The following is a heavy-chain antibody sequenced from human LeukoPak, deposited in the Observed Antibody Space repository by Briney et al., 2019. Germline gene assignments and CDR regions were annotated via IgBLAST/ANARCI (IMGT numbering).Heavy chain of an antibody. V-gene: IGHV3-7*01. J-gene: IGHJ4*02. CDR2: KKQDGSDK. Sequence: PGGSLRLSCAASRFTFSSYWMCWVRQAPGKGLEWVANKKQDGSDKYYVDSVKGRFTISRDNAKNSLYLQMNSLRAEDTAVYYCARGPIITIFGVIKFPFDNWGQGTLVTVSS. CDR3: ARGPIITIFGVIKFPFDN. D-gene: IGHD3-3*01. CDR1: RFTFSSYW.